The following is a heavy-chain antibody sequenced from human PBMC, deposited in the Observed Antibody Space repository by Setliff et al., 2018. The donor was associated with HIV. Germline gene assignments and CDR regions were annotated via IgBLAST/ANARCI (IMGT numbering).Heavy chain of an antibody. CDR2: INPNSGDT. Sequence: EASVKVSCKASGYTFTGYYINWVRRAPGQGLEWMGRINPNSGDTNYTQSFQGRVTMTRDRSINTAYLELSSLKSDDTAVCYCARDKDGFDIWGQGTMVTVS. CDR3: ARDKDGFDI. CDR1: GYTFTGYY. J-gene: IGHJ3*02. D-gene: IGHD2-15*01. V-gene: IGHV1-2*06.